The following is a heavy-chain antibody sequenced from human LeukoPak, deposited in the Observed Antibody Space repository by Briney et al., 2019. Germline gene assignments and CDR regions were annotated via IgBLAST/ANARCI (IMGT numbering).Heavy chain of an antibody. J-gene: IGHJ4*02. CDR2: INPNSGGT. V-gene: IGHV1-2*06. Sequence: ASVEVSCKASGYTFTGYYMHWVRQAPGQGLEWMGRINPNSGGTNYAQKFQGRVTMTRDTSISTAYMELSRLRSDDTAVYYCARCERFKYGPYCDYWGQGTLVTVSS. CDR3: ARCERFKYGPYCDY. CDR1: GYTFTGYY. D-gene: IGHD1-1*01.